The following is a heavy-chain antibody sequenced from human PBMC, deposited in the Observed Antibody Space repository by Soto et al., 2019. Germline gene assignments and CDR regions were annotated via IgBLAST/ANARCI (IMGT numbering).Heavy chain of an antibody. Sequence: PSETLSLTCTVSGGSISSSSYYWGWIGQPPGKGLEWIGSIYYSGSTYYNPSLKSRVTISVDTSKNQFSPKLSSVTAADTAVYYCARHHRGAVAGPGGWFDPWGQGTLVTVSS. D-gene: IGHD6-19*01. V-gene: IGHV4-39*01. J-gene: IGHJ5*02. CDR2: IYYSGST. CDR1: GGSISSSSYY. CDR3: ARHHRGAVAGPGGWFDP.